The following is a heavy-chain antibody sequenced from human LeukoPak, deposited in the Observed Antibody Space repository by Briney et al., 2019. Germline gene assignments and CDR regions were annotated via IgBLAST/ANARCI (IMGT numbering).Heavy chain of an antibody. Sequence: GGSLRLSCAASGFTFNNAWMSWVRQAPGKGLEWVGRIKSKTDGGTTDYAAPVKGRFTISRDDSKNTLYLQMNSLKTEDTAVYYCTTIAAAYYYYGMDVWGQGTTVTVSS. CDR1: GFTFNNAW. CDR3: TTIAAAYYYYGMDV. V-gene: IGHV3-15*01. J-gene: IGHJ6*02. D-gene: IGHD6-13*01. CDR2: IKSKTDGGTT.